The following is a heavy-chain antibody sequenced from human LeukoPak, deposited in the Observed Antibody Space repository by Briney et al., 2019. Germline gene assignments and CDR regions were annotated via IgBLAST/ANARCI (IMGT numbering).Heavy chain of an antibody. CDR2: MNPNSGDT. CDR3: ARGLHSGSYVDGWFDP. D-gene: IGHD1-26*01. CDR1: GYTFTSYD. J-gene: IGHJ5*02. V-gene: IGHV1-8*01. Sequence: ASVKVSCKASGYTFTSYDINWVRQATGQGLEWMGWMNPNSGDTGYAQKFQGRVTMTRNTSISTAYMELSSLRSEDTAVYYCARGLHSGSYVDGWFDPWGQGTLVTVSS.